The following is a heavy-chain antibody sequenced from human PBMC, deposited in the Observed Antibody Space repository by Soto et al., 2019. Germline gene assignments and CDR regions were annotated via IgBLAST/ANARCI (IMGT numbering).Heavy chain of an antibody. V-gene: IGHV3-23*01. Sequence: EVQLLESGGGLVQPGGSLRLTCEVYGFTLSSYAMNWVRQDPGKGLEWVSGISGSDDSTRYADSAKGRFTISRDNSKNTLYLQMNSLRVEDTAVYYCAKGKPGVILAVPLDCWGQGSLVTVSS. J-gene: IGHJ4*02. D-gene: IGHD2-2*01. CDR3: AKGKPGVILAVPLDC. CDR1: GFTLSSYA. CDR2: ISGSDDST.